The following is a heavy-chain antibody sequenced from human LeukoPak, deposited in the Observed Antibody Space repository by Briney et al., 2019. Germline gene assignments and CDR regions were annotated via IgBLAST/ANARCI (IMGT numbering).Heavy chain of an antibody. Sequence: ASVKVSCKPSGYTFTGYYLHWVRQAPGQALEWMGWINPNIGVTMYAEKFQGRVTMTRDTSISTAYMELSSLRSDDTALYYCARDRVGSGWPRPFYFENWGQGTLVTVSS. CDR2: INPNIGVT. CDR1: GYTFTGYY. J-gene: IGHJ4*02. V-gene: IGHV1-2*02. D-gene: IGHD6-19*01. CDR3: ARDRVGSGWPRPFYFEN.